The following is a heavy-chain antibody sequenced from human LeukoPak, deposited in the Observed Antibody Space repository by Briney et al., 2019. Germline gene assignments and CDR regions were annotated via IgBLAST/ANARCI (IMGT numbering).Heavy chain of an antibody. V-gene: IGHV1-8*01. D-gene: IGHD6-19*01. CDR2: MNPNSGNT. CDR1: GYTFTSYD. J-gene: IGHJ6*03. CDR3: ASGWLVRTGRYYYYMDV. Sequence: ASVKVSCKASGYTFTSYDINWVRQATGQGLEWMGWMNPNSGNTGYAQKFQGRVTMTRNTSISTAYMELSSLRSEDTAVYYCASGWLVRTGRYYYYMDVWGKGTTVTVSS.